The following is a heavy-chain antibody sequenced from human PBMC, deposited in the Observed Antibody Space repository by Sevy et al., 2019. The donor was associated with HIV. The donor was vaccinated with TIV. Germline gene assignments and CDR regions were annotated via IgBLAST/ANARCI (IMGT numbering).Heavy chain of an antibody. D-gene: IGHD6-13*01. CDR1: GFTFSTYG. J-gene: IGHJ4*02. CDR2: IWYDGSSK. Sequence: GGSLRLSCVASGFTFSTYGMHWVRQAPGKGLEWVAVIWYDGSSKEYADSVKGRFTISRYNSKDTLYLQMNSLRAEDMTVYYSARENIAVDGIGYYFDHWGQGTLVTVSS. CDR3: ARENIAVDGIGYYFDH. V-gene: IGHV3-33*01.